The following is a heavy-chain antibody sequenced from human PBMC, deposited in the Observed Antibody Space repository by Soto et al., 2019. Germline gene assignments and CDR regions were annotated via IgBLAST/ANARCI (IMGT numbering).Heavy chain of an antibody. V-gene: IGHV4-34*01. CDR3: ARGGGLGHSTNPPSNYYGSGSYYNVFGDAFDI. CDR1: GGSFSGYY. CDR2: INHSGST. D-gene: IGHD3-10*01. J-gene: IGHJ3*02. Sequence: PSETLSLTCAVYGGSFSGYYWSWIRQPPGKGLEWIGEINHSGSTNYNPSLKSRVTISVDTSKNQFSLKLSSVTAADTAVYYCARGGGLGHSTNPPSNYYGSGSYYNVFGDAFDIWGQGTMVTVSS.